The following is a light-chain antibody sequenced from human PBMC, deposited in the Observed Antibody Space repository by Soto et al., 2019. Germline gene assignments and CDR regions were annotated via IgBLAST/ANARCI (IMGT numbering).Light chain of an antibody. Sequence: QSALTQPPSVSGSPGQSVTISCTGTRSDVGTYNRVSWYQQPPGTAPKVMIYDVSNRPSGVPDRFSGSKSGNTASLTISGLQAEDEADYYCSSYTGSGTYVLFGGGTQLTVL. CDR2: DVS. J-gene: IGLJ2*01. CDR3: SSYTGSGTYVL. CDR1: RSDVGTYNR. V-gene: IGLV2-18*02.